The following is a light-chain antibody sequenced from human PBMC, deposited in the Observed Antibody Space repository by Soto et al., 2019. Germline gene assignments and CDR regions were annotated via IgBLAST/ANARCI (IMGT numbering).Light chain of an antibody. J-gene: IGKJ2*01. V-gene: IGKV3-20*01. CDR3: QQYAGSHPKYT. CDR1: QSVSSNY. Sequence: EIVLTQSPGTLSLSPGERATLSCRASQSVSSNYLAWYQQIPGQAPRLLMYGASSRAAGIPDRFSGSGSGTDFTLTISRLEPEDSAVYYCQQYAGSHPKYTFGQGTKVDIK. CDR2: GAS.